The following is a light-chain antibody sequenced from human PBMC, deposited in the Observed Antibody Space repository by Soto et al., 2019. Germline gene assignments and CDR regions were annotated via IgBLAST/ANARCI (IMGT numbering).Light chain of an antibody. Sequence: QSVLTQPASVSGSPGQSITISCTGTSSDVGGYNYVPWYQQHPGKAPKLMIYDVSNRPSGVSNRFSGSKSGNTASLTISGLQAEYEADYYCSSYTSSSTLYVFGTGTKLTVL. J-gene: IGLJ1*01. CDR1: SSDVGGYNY. CDR2: DVS. CDR3: SSYTSSSTLYV. V-gene: IGLV2-14*01.